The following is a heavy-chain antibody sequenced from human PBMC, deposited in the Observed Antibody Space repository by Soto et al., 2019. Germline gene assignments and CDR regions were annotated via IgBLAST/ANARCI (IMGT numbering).Heavy chain of an antibody. V-gene: IGHV3-53*01. D-gene: IGHD3-16*01. CDR2: SYSGGSI. CDR3: ARIEGQGVFDH. J-gene: IGHJ4*02. Sequence: VQLVESGGGSIQPGGSLRLSCAASGFSVSDNFMSWVRQAPGKGLEWVSASYSGGSIYYADSVKGRFTISRDNSKNTVYFQMNRLRAEDTGVYYCARIEGQGVFDHWGQGTLVTVSS. CDR1: GFSVSDNF.